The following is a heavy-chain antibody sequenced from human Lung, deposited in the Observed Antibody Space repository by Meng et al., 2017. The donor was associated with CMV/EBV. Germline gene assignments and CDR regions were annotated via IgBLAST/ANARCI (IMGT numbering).Heavy chain of an antibody. CDR1: GFTFSSYS. CDR3: ARDVSPRSSAYFAIYYFYAVDV. CDR2: ISNSGAYI. Sequence: GESLKISCAASGFTFSSYSMNWVRQAPGKGLEWVSSISNSGAYIYYADSVKGRFTISRDNAQNSLFLHMNSLRAEDSAVYYCARDVSPRSSAYFAIYYFYAVDVSGRRXTVTVSS. D-gene: IGHD2-21*01. V-gene: IGHV3-21*01. J-gene: IGHJ6*01.